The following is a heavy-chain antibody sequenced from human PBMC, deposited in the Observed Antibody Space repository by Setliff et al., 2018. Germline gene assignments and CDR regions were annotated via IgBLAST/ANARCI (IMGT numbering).Heavy chain of an antibody. CDR2: IYYSGST. CDR3: ARALYSYDFDY. Sequence: SETLSLTCAVSGYSISSGYYWGWIRQPPGKGLEWIGSIYYSGSTNYNPSLKSRVTISVDTSKNQFSLKLSSVTAVDTAVYYCARALYSYDFDYWGQGTLVTVSS. CDR1: GYSISSGYY. V-gene: IGHV4-38-2*01. D-gene: IGHD5-18*01. J-gene: IGHJ4*02.